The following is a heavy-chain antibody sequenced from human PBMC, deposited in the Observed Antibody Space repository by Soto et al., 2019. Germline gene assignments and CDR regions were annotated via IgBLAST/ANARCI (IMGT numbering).Heavy chain of an antibody. CDR3: ARLSQRGYSGYENYNWFDP. D-gene: IGHD5-12*01. CDR2: IYYSGST. CDR1: GGSISSSSYY. J-gene: IGHJ5*02. V-gene: IGHV4-39*01. Sequence: SETLSLTCTVSGGSISSSSYYWGWIRQPPGKGLEWIGSIYYSGSTYYNPSLKSRVTISVDTSKNQFSLKLSSVTAADTAVYYCARLSQRGYSGYENYNWFDPWGQGTLVTVS.